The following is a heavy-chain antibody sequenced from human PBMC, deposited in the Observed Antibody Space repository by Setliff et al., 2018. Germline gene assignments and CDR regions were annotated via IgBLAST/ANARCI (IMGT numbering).Heavy chain of an antibody. CDR2: IYPGDSDT. CDR3: TRHEDRNKCTSSSCYRENDAFDV. J-gene: IGHJ3*01. V-gene: IGHV5-51*01. Sequence: SLKISCKASGYIFTNYWIGWVRQMPGKGLEWMGVIYPGDSDTRYSPSLQGQVTISADKSINTAYLQWSSLKASDTAIYYCTRHEDRNKCTSSSCYRENDAFDVWGQGAMVTVSS. D-gene: IGHD2-2*01. CDR1: GYIFTNYW.